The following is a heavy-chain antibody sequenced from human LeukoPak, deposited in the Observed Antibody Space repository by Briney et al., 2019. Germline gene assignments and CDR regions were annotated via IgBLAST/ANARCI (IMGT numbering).Heavy chain of an antibody. CDR2: IRSKAYGGTT. Sequence: GGSLRLSCTASGFTFGDYAMSWFRQAPGKGLEWVGFIRSKAYGGTTDYAAPVKGRFTISRDDSKNTLYLQMNSLKTEDTAVYYCTSETNYYDSSGYYSPFDYWGQGTLVTVSS. CDR1: GFTFGDYA. D-gene: IGHD3-22*01. J-gene: IGHJ4*02. CDR3: TSETNYYDSSGYYSPFDY. V-gene: IGHV3-49*03.